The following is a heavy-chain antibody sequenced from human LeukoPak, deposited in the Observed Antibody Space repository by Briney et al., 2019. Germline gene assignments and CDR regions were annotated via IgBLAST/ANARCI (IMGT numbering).Heavy chain of an antibody. D-gene: IGHD2-2*01. Sequence: GGSLRLSCAASGFTFSRYIMNWVRQAPGKGLEWVSSISSSSSYIYYADSVKGRFTISRDNAKNSLYLQMNSLRAEDTAVYYCASSSPNWFDPWGQGTQVTVSS. CDR1: GFTFSRYI. J-gene: IGHJ5*02. V-gene: IGHV3-21*01. CDR2: ISSSSSYI. CDR3: ASSSPNWFDP.